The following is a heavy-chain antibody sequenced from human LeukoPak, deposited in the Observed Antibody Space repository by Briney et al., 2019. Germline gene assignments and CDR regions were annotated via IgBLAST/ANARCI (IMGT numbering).Heavy chain of an antibody. CDR1: GGSISTYY. D-gene: IGHD2-15*01. V-gene: IGHV4-4*07. CDR2: IHASGNI. Sequence: PSETLSLACTVSGGSISTYYWGWIRQPAGKGLEWIGRIHASGNINYNPSLKSRVTMSVDTSKNQFSLKLTSMTAADTAIYHCARFHCSGSCYPDDFWGQGILVTVSS. CDR3: ARFHCSGSCYPDDF. J-gene: IGHJ4*02.